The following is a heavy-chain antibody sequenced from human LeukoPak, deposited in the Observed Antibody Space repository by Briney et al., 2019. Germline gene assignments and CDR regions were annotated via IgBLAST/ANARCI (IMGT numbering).Heavy chain of an antibody. D-gene: IGHD3-10*01. Sequence: SQTLSLTCAISGDSVSSNSAAWNWIRQSPSRGLEWLGRTYYRSKWYNDYAVSVKSRITINPDTSKNQFSLTLTSVTAADTAVYYCATLDVTGELNHFDYWGQGLLVTVSS. V-gene: IGHV6-1*01. CDR2: TYYRSKWYN. CDR1: GDSVSSNSAA. CDR3: ATLDVTGELNHFDY. J-gene: IGHJ4*02.